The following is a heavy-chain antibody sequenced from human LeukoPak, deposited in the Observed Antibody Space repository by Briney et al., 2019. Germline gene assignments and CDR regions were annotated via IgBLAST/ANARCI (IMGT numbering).Heavy chain of an antibody. D-gene: IGHD6-13*01. Sequence: SVKVSCKASGGTFSSYAISWVRQAPGQGLEWMGRIIPILGIANYAQKFQGRVTITADKSTSTAYMELSSLRSEDTAVYYCAREVEAAGTGRWFDPWGQGTLVTVSS. CDR2: IIPILGIA. J-gene: IGHJ5*02. CDR1: GGTFSSYA. CDR3: AREVEAAGTGRWFDP. V-gene: IGHV1-69*04.